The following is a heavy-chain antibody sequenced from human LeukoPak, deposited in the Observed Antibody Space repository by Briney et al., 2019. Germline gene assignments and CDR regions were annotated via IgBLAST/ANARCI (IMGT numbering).Heavy chain of an antibody. D-gene: IGHD6-19*01. CDR3: ARLATGYSSGWYWGYFDH. J-gene: IGHJ4*02. CDR1: GYSFTSYW. V-gene: IGHV5-51*01. CDR2: IYPGDSDT. Sequence: GESLKISCKGSGYSFTSYWIGWVRQMPGKGLEWMGIIYPGDSDTRYSPSFQGQVTISADKSISTAYLQWSSLKASDTAMYYCARLATGYSSGWYWGYFDHWGQGTLVTVSS.